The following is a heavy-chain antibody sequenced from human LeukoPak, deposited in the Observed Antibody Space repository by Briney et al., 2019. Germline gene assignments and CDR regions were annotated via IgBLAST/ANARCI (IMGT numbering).Heavy chain of an antibody. D-gene: IGHD6-19*01. CDR3: AKDGDAVAGPPSAY. CDR1: GFTFSSYS. V-gene: IGHV3-23*01. J-gene: IGHJ4*02. Sequence: PGGSLRLSCAASGFTFSSYSMNWVRQAPGKGLEWVSAISGSGGSTYYADSVKGRFTISRDNSKNTLYLQMNSLRAEDTAVYYCAKDGDAVAGPPSAYWGQGTLVTVSS. CDR2: ISGSGGST.